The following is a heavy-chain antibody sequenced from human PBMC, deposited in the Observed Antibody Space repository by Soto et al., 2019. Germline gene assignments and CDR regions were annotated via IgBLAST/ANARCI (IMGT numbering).Heavy chain of an antibody. CDR2: IWYDGSNK. J-gene: IGHJ6*02. CDR1: GFTFSSYG. V-gene: IGHV3-33*01. Sequence: QVQLVESGGGVVQPGRSLRLSCAASGFTFSSYGMHWVRQAPGKGLEWVAVIWYDGSNKYYADAVKGRFTISRDNSKNTLYLQMNRLRVDDRAVYYCAREHITMVRGVIGPYYYYSYGMDVWGQGTTVTVSS. D-gene: IGHD3-10*01. CDR3: AREHITMVRGVIGPYYYYSYGMDV.